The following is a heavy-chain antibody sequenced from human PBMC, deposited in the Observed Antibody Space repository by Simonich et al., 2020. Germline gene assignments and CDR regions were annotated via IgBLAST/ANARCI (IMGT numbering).Heavy chain of an antibody. Sequence: EVQLVESGGGLVQPGGSLRLSCAASGFTFSSYEMNWVRQAAGKGLEWVSYISSSGSTIYDADSVKGRFTISRDNAKNSLYLQRNSLGAEDTAVYYCASDGAYDTVVTGAYWGQGTLVTVSS. CDR1: GFTFSSYE. J-gene: IGHJ4*02. D-gene: IGHD3-9*01. CDR2: ISSSGSTI. V-gene: IGHV3-48*03. CDR3: ASDGAYDTVVTGAY.